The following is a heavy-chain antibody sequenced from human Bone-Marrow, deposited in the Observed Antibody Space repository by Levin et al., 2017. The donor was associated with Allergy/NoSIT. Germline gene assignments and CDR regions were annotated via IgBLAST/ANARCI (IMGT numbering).Heavy chain of an antibody. J-gene: IGHJ3*02. CDR1: GFTFSSYW. CDR2: IKQDGSEK. V-gene: IGHV3-7*01. CDR3: ARDASGYYFRVAFDI. Sequence: HGESLKISCAASGFTFSSYWMSWVRQAPGKGLEWVANIKQDGSEKYYVDSVKGRFTISRDNAKNSLYLQMNSLRAEDTAVYYCARDASGYYFRVAFDIWGQGTMVTVSS. D-gene: IGHD3-22*01.